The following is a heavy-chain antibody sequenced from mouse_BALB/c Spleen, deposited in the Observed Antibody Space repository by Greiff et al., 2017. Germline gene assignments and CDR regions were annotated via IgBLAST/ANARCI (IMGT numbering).Heavy chain of an antibody. CDR2: ISNLAYSI. CDR3: ARSYGNYGYFDV. D-gene: IGHD2-1*01. CDR1: GFTFSDYG. Sequence: EVQRVESGGGLVQPGGSRKLSCAASGFTFSDYGMAWVRQAPGKGPEWVAFISNLAYSIYYADTVTGRFTISRENAKNTLYLEMSSLRSEDTAMYYCARSYGNYGYFDVWGAGTTVTVSS. J-gene: IGHJ1*01. V-gene: IGHV5-15*02.